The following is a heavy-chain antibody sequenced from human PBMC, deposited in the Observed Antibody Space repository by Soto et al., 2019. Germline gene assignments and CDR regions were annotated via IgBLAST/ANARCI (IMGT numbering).Heavy chain of an antibody. CDR2: INHSGST. Sequence: SETLSLTCAVYGGSFSGYYWSWIRQPPGKGLEWIGEINHSGSTNYNPSLKGRVTISVDTSKNQFSLKLSSVTAADTAVYYCARGGGYSYGYPFRYWGQGTLVTV. J-gene: IGHJ4*02. D-gene: IGHD5-18*01. CDR3: ARGGGYSYGYPFRY. V-gene: IGHV4-34*01. CDR1: GGSFSGYY.